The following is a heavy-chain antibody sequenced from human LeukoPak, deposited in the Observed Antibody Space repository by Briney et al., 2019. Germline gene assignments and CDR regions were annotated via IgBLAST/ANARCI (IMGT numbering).Heavy chain of an antibody. CDR1: GFTFSSYG. CDR3: AKGMYSSGWYSAFDI. Sequence: GGSLRLSCAASGFTFSSYGMHWVRQAPGKGLEWVAVISYDGSNKYYADSVKGRFTTSRDNSKNTLYLQMNSLRAEDTAVYYCAKGMYSSGWYSAFDIWGQGTMVTVSS. J-gene: IGHJ3*02. V-gene: IGHV3-30*18. D-gene: IGHD6-19*01. CDR2: ISYDGSNK.